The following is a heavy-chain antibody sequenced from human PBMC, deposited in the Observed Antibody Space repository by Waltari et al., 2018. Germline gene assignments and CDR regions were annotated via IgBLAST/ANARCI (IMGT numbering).Heavy chain of an antibody. CDR1: GGTVSRYA. Sequence: QGQLVQSGAEVKKRGSAVTVSCKASGGTVSRYAISWVQQAPGQGLEWMGGIIPIFGTANYAQKFLGSVTITADESTSTAYMELCSLRSDDTAVYYCARAPYSGYDLKGGYWGQGTLVTVSS. J-gene: IGHJ4*02. D-gene: IGHD5-12*01. CDR2: IIPIFGTA. V-gene: IGHV1-69*13. CDR3: ARAPYSGYDLKGGY.